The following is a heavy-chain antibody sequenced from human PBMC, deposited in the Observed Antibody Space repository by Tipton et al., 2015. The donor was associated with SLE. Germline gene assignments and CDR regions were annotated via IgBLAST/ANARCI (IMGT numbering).Heavy chain of an antibody. CDR1: GGSISSGGYY. V-gene: IGHV4-39*07. D-gene: IGHD3-22*01. Sequence: TLSLTCTVSGGSISSGGYYWSWIRQPPGKGLEWIGEINHSGSTNYNPSLKSRVTISVDTSKNQFSLKLSSVTAADTAVYYCARGIVVVIMDWFDPWGQGTLVTVSS. CDR2: INHSGST. CDR3: ARGIVVVIMDWFDP. J-gene: IGHJ5*02.